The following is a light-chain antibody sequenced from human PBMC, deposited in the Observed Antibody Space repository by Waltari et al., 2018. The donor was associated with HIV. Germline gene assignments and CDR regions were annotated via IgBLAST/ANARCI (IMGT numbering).Light chain of an antibody. J-gene: IGLJ2*01. V-gene: IGLV1-47*01. Sequence: PGQRVTISCSGSSSNIGSNYVYWYQQLPGTTPKLLIYRNNQRPSGVPDRFSGSKSGTSASLAISGLRSEDEADYYCATWDGRLSGVVFGRGTKLTVL. CDR3: ATWDGRLSGVV. CDR2: RNN. CDR1: SSNIGSNY.